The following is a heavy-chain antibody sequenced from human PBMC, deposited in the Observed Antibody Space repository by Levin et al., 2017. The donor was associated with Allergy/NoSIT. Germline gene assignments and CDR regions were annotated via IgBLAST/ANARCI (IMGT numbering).Heavy chain of an antibody. CDR1: GFRFRAFG. V-gene: IGHV3-30*18. Sequence: LSLPCEASGFRFRAFGMHWVRQAPGKGLEWVAVISYDGNDQYYADSVKGRFTISRDNYKNTLYVHMNSLGIEDTAVYYCAKDVSFGTSSWALDDWGQGTLVTVSS. D-gene: IGHD6-13*01. J-gene: IGHJ4*02. CDR2: ISYDGNDQ. CDR3: AKDVSFGTSSWALDD.